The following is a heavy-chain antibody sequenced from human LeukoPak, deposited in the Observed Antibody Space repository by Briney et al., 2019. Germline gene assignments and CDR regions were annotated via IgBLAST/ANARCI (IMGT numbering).Heavy chain of an antibody. Sequence: ASVKVSCKASGYTFTGYYMHWVRQAPGQGLEWMGWINPNSGGTNYAQKFQGRVTMTGDTSISTAYMELSRLRSDDTAVYYCARDRSDIVVDRDVFDYWGQGTLVTVSS. CDR1: GYTFTGYY. J-gene: IGHJ4*02. D-gene: IGHD2-15*01. V-gene: IGHV1-2*02. CDR3: ARDRSDIVVDRDVFDY. CDR2: INPNSGGT.